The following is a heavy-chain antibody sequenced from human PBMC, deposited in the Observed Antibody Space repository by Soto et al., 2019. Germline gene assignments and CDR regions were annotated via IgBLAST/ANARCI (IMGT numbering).Heavy chain of an antibody. CDR1: GFTFSSYG. CDR3: ARETGIAVAGTGYHGMDV. J-gene: IGHJ6*02. Sequence: QVQLVESGGGVVQPGRSLRLSCAASGFTFSSYGMHWVRQAPGKGLEWVAVIWYDGSNKYYADSVKGRFTISRDNSKNTLYLQTNSLRAEDTAVYYCARETGIAVAGTGYHGMDVWGQGTTVTVSS. D-gene: IGHD6-19*01. V-gene: IGHV3-33*01. CDR2: IWYDGSNK.